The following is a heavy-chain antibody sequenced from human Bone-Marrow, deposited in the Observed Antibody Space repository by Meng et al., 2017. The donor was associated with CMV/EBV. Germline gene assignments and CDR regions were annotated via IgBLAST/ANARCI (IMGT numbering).Heavy chain of an antibody. D-gene: IGHD3-22*01. Sequence: FTSYDINWVRQATGQGLEWMGWMNPNSGNTGYAQKFQGRVTMTRNTSISTAYMELRSLRSDDTAVYYCARWTNYFDSSGLEYNWFDPWGQGTLVTVSS. CDR1: FTSYD. CDR2: MNPNSGNT. V-gene: IGHV1-8*01. CDR3: ARWTNYFDSSGLEYNWFDP. J-gene: IGHJ5*02.